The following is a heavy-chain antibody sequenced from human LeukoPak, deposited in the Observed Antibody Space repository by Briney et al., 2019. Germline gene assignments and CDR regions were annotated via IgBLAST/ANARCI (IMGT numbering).Heavy chain of an antibody. CDR2: IIPIFGTA. D-gene: IGHD3-22*01. V-gene: IGHV1-69*13. CDR3: ASRYLTTPLNWYFDL. CDR1: GGTFSSYA. Sequence: GASVKVSCKASGGTFSSYAISWVRQAPGQGLEWMGGIIPIFGTANYAQKFQGSVTITADESTSTAYMELSSLRSEDTAAYYCASRYLTTPLNWYFDLWGRGTLVTVSS. J-gene: IGHJ2*01.